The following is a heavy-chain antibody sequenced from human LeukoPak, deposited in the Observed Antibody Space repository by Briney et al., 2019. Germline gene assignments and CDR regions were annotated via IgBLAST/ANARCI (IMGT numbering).Heavy chain of an antibody. J-gene: IGHJ5*02. CDR1: GASMSSDGYY. Sequence: SKTLSLTCNVSGASMSSDGYYWNWIRQPAGKGLEWIGRIYSGGSTNYNPSLKSRVTLSVDTSKNRLSLKLSYVTAADTAVYYCASAGHCANGVCRNWFGPWGQGILVTVSS. CDR3: ASAGHCANGVCRNWFGP. D-gene: IGHD2-8*01. V-gene: IGHV4-61*02. CDR2: IYSGGST.